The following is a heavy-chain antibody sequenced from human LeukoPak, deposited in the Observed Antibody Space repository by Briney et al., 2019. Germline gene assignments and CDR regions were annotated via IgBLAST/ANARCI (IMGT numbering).Heavy chain of an antibody. D-gene: IGHD3-10*01. CDR3: AKRYASGPSSWFDP. J-gene: IGHJ5*02. V-gene: IGHV3-30*02. CDR2: IRYDGSNK. Sequence: PGGSLRLSCAASGFTFSSYGMHWVRQAPGKGLEWVAFIRYDGSNKYYADSVKGRFTISRDNSKNTLYLQMNSLRAEDTAVYYCAKRYASGPSSWFDPWGQGTLVTVSS. CDR1: GFTFSSYG.